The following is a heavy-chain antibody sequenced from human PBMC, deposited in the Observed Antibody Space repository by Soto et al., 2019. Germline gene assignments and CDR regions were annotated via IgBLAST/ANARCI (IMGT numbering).Heavy chain of an antibody. CDR1: GFTFSSYA. J-gene: IGHJ4*02. CDR2: ISGSGGST. Sequence: PGGSLRLSCAASGFTFSSYAMSWVRQAPGKGLEWVSAISGSGGSTYYADSVKGRFTISRDNSKNTLYLQMNSLRAEDTAVYYCAKDGGIVVVPAATFWGQVPMITVSS. V-gene: IGHV3-23*01. D-gene: IGHD2-2*01. CDR3: AKDGGIVVVPAATF.